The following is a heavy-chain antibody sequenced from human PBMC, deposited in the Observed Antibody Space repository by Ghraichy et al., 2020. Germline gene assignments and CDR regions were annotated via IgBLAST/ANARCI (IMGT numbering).Heavy chain of an antibody. D-gene: IGHD3-3*01. CDR2: ISGSGGST. Sequence: GGSLRLSCAASGFTFSSYAMSWVRQAPGKGLEWVSAISGSGGSTYYADSVKGRFTISRDNSKNTLYLQMNSLRAEDTAVYYCAKLYYDFWSGYFPFDYWGQGTLVTVSS. CDR1: GFTFSSYA. V-gene: IGHV3-23*01. CDR3: AKLYYDFWSGYFPFDY. J-gene: IGHJ4*02.